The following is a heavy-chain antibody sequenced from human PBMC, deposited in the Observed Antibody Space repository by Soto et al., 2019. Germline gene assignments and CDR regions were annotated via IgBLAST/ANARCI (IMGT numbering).Heavy chain of an antibody. V-gene: IGHV5-51*01. CDR1: GYIFTNNW. CDR3: ARPYTQAAAGTPVDSYYAVDV. D-gene: IGHD6-13*01. Sequence: GESLKISCKGSGYIFTNNWIGWVRQMPGKGLEWMGIIYPDDSDTRYSPSFQGQVTISADKSISTAYLQWSSLRASDTAMYYCARPYTQAAAGTPVDSYYAVDVWGQGTTVTVSS. J-gene: IGHJ6*02. CDR2: IYPDDSDT.